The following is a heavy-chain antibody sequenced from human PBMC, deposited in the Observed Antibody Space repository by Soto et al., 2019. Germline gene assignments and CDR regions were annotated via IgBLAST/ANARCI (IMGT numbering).Heavy chain of an antibody. D-gene: IGHD6-19*01. V-gene: IGHV4-61*01. J-gene: IGHJ4*02. CDR1: GGSVSSGSYY. Sequence: QVQLQESGPGLVKPSETLSLTCTVSGGSVSSGSYYWSWIRQPPGKGLEWIGYIYYIGSTNYNPSLKSRVTISVDTSKHQFSLKLSSVTAADTAVYYCARGLAVAGTNVGYWGQGTLVTVSS. CDR2: IYYIGST. CDR3: ARGLAVAGTNVGY.